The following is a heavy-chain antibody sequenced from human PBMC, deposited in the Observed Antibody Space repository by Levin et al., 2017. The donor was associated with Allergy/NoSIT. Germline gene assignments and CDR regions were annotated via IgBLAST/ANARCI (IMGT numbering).Heavy chain of an antibody. CDR3: AKAGSMVRGVQERYFAY. Sequence: GGSLRLSCAASGFTFSTYGMHWVRQAPGKGLEWVAVISFGGTNEYYADSVKGRFTISRDNSKNTLYLQMNSLRAEDTAVYYCAKAGSMVRGVQERYFAYWGQGTPVTVSS. CDR2: ISFGGTNE. J-gene: IGHJ4*02. CDR1: GFTFSTYG. D-gene: IGHD3-10*01. V-gene: IGHV3-30*18.